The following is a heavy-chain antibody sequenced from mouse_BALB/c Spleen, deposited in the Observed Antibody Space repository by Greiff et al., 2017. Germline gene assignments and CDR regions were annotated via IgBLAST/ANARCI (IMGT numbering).Heavy chain of an antibody. V-gene: IGHV1-80*01. CDR1: GYAFSSYW. J-gene: IGHJ2*01. D-gene: IGHD2-1*01. CDR2: IYPGDGDT. Sequence: VKLMESGAELVRPGSSVKISCKASGYAFSSYWMNWVKQRPGQGLEWIGQIYPGDGDTNYNGKFKGKATLTADKSSSTAYMQLSSLTSEASAVYFCARNVNYYFDYWGQGTTLTVSS. CDR3: ARNVNYYFDY.